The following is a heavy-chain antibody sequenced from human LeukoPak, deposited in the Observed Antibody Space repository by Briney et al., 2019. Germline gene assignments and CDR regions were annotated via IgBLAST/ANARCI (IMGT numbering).Heavy chain of an antibody. J-gene: IGHJ4*02. Sequence: RGSLRLSCVGSGLTFSGFELNWVRQAPGKGLEWVSYIRHDGSTKTYADSVKGRFTISRDDAENSLYLQMNSLRAEDTAIYYCARRFRDWGQGILVTVSS. CDR1: GLTFSGFE. CDR3: ARRFRD. D-gene: IGHD5-24*01. CDR2: IRHDGSTK. V-gene: IGHV3-48*03.